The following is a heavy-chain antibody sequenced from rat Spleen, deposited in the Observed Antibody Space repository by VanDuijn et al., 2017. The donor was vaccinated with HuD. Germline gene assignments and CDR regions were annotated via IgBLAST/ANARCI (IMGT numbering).Heavy chain of an antibody. J-gene: IGHJ3*01. Sequence: EVQLVESDGGLVQPGRSLKLSCAASGFTFSDYYMAWVRQAPTKGLEWVATVSYDGTNTYYRDSVKGRFTISRDNAKSTLYLQMDSLRSEDTATYYCARGGYGGYSANWFAYWGQGTLVTVSS. D-gene: IGHD1-11*01. CDR1: GFTFSDYY. CDR2: VSYDGTNT. CDR3: ARGGYGGYSANWFAY. V-gene: IGHV5-29*01.